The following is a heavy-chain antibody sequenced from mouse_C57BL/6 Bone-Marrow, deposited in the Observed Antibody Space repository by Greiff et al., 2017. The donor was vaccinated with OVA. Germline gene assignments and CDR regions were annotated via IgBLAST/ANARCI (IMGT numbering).Heavy chain of an antibody. Sequence: QVQLQQPGAELVRPGTSVKLSCKASGYTFTNYWMHWVKQRPGQGLEGIGVIAPSDSYINYNQKFKGRATLTVDTSSRTAYMHLSSLTSEDSAVYYCAHYGSRLYLHYWGQGTSLTVSS. V-gene: IGHV1-59*01. J-gene: IGHJ2*02. D-gene: IGHD1-1*01. CDR2: IAPSDSYI. CDR1: GYTFTNYW. CDR3: AHYGSRLYLHY.